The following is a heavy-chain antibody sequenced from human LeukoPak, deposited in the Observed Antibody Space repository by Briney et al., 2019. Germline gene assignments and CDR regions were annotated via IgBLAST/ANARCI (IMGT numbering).Heavy chain of an antibody. CDR3: AGGRAVPAASAGWFDP. Sequence: ASVKVSCKASGYTFTSYDINWVRQATGQGLEWMGWMNPNSGNTGYAQKFQGRVTMTRNTSISTAYMELSSLRSEDTAVYYCAGGRAVPAASAGWFDPWGQGTLVTVSS. CDR1: GYTFTSYD. V-gene: IGHV1-8*01. CDR2: MNPNSGNT. D-gene: IGHD2-2*01. J-gene: IGHJ5*02.